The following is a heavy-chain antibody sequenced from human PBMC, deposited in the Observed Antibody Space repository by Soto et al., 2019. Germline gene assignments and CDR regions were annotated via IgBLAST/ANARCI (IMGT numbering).Heavy chain of an antibody. CDR3: ARRVTCSSTSCYVNNWFDP. V-gene: IGHV4-59*08. D-gene: IGHD2-2*01. J-gene: IGHJ5*02. CDR1: GGSISSYY. CDR2: IYYSGST. Sequence: QVQLQESGPGLVKPSETLSLTCTVSGGSISSYYWSWIRQPPGKGLEWIGYIYYSGSTNYNPSLKSRVTISVDTSKNQFSLKLSSVTAADTAVYYCARRVTCSSTSCYVNNWFDPWGQGTLVTVSS.